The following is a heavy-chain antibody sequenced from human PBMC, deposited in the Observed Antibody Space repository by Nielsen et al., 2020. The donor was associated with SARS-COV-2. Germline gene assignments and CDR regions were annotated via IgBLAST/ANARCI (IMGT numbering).Heavy chain of an antibody. V-gene: IGHV3-74*03. Sequence: GESLKISCAASGFTLSRYWMNWVRQVPGKGLAWVSRISSDGTKTTYADSVKGRFTISRDNAKNTLYLQMNGLRAEDTAVYYCARLWDDGYYFDTGPYDYWGQGTLVTVSS. D-gene: IGHD3-22*01. CDR3: ARLWDDGYYFDTGPYDY. CDR2: ISSDGTKT. J-gene: IGHJ4*02. CDR1: GFTLSRYW.